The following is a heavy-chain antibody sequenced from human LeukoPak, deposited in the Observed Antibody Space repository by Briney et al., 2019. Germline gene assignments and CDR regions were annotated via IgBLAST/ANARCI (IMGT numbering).Heavy chain of an antibody. J-gene: IGHJ5*02. CDR3: ARSPILYDSSGYGWFDP. CDR2: INHSGST. D-gene: IGHD3-22*01. Sequence: SETLSLTCAVYGGSFSGYYWSWIRQPPGKGLEWIGEINHSGSTNYNPSLKSRVTISVATSKNQFSLKLSSVTAADTAVYYCARSPILYDSSGYGWFDPWGQGTLVTVSS. V-gene: IGHV4-34*01. CDR1: GGSFSGYY.